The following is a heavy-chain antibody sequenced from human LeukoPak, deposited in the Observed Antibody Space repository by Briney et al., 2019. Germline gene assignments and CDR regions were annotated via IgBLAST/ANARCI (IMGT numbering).Heavy chain of an antibody. CDR1: GYTFSGYY. D-gene: IGHD3-10*01. CDR2: INPNSGGT. Sequence: ASVKVSCKASGYTFSGYYIHWVRQAPGQGLEWMGWINPNSGGTNYAQKFQGRVTMTRDTSTSTAYMELTRLTSDDTAVYYCARDRDYYGSGSYYLFDHWGQGTLVTVSS. CDR3: ARDRDYYGSGSYYLFDH. J-gene: IGHJ4*02. V-gene: IGHV1-2*02.